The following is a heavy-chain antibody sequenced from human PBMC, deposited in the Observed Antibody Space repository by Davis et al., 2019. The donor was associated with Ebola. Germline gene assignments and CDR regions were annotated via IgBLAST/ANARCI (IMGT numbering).Heavy chain of an antibody. J-gene: IGHJ6*02. D-gene: IGHD3-16*01. CDR3: ARDQLVFGGMDV. CDR1: GFTVSSNY. Sequence: GESLKISCAASGFTVSSNYMSWVRQAPGQGLEWVSVIYSGGSTYYADSVKGRFTISRDNAKNSLYLQMNSLRAEDTAVYYCARDQLVFGGMDVWGQGTTVTVSS. CDR2: IYSGGST. V-gene: IGHV3-66*01.